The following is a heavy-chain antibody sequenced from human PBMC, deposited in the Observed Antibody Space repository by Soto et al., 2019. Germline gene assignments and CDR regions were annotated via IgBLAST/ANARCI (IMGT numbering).Heavy chain of an antibody. CDR3: TSGGDAYKYGH. J-gene: IGHJ4*02. CDR2: IHYSGRT. Sequence: QVQLQESGPGLVKPSETLSLTCTVPGGSVNIGTCYWSWIRQPPGKGLEWIGFIHYSGRTNYNPSLKSRVTMSVDTTKNQFSLKLTSVNAADTAVYYCTSGGDAYKYGHGGQGTLVTVSS. V-gene: IGHV4-61*01. D-gene: IGHD2-21*01. CDR1: GGSVNIGTCY.